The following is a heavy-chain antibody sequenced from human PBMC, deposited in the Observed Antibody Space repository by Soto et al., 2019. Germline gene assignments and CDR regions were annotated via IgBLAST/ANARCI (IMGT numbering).Heavy chain of an antibody. Sequence: SETLSLTCTVSGGSVSSSSYYWGWVRQPPGKGLEWIGSVYYSGSTYYNPSLESRVTISVDKSKNQFSLKLSSVTAADTAVYYCARGDYYDSSGYYPKIGDFVFGAFDIWGQGTMVTVSS. V-gene: IGHV4-39*07. CDR3: ARGDYYDSSGYYPKIGDFVFGAFDI. CDR2: VYYSGST. D-gene: IGHD3-22*01. CDR1: GGSVSSSSYY. J-gene: IGHJ3*02.